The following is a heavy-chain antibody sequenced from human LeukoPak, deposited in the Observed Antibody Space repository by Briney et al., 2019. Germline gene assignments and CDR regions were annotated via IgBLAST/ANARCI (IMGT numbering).Heavy chain of an antibody. CDR1: GGSISSGSYY. D-gene: IGHD3-9*01. J-gene: IGHJ4*02. CDR2: IYTSGST. Sequence: SETLSLTCTVSGGSISSGSYYWSWIRQPAGKGLEWIGRIYTSGSTNYNPSLKSRVTISVDTSKNQFSLKLSSVTAADTAVYYCARHSRTYYDILTGPYGGYFDYWGQRILVTVSS. CDR3: ARHSRTYYDILTGPYGGYFDY. V-gene: IGHV4-61*02.